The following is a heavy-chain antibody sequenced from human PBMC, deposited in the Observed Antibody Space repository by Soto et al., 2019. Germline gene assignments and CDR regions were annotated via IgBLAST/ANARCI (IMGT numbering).Heavy chain of an antibody. J-gene: IGHJ5*02. CDR3: AGQTFTIAAASYGRSNWFDP. V-gene: IGHV4-39*01. CDR1: GGSITSSSHF. D-gene: IGHD6-25*01. CDR2: IYFTGNT. Sequence: SETLSLTCSASGGSITSSSHFWGWVRQPPGKGLEWIGTIYFTGNTYYTPSLKSRLTMSIDTSKNEFSLRLHSVTAADTAVYYCAGQTFTIAAASYGRSNWFDPWGPGTLVTVSS.